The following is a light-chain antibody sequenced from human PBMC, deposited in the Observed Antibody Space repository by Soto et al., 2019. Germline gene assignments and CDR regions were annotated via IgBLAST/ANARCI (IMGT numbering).Light chain of an antibody. CDR1: SSDVGGYNY. CDR2: DVS. V-gene: IGLV2-11*01. CDR3: CSYAGSYTFEV. Sequence: QSVLTQPRAVSGSPGQSVTISCTGTSSDVGGYNYVSWYQRHPGKAPKLMIYDVSKRPSEVPDRFSGSKSGNTASLTISGLQAEDEADYYCCSYAGSYTFEVFGTGTKVTVL. J-gene: IGLJ1*01.